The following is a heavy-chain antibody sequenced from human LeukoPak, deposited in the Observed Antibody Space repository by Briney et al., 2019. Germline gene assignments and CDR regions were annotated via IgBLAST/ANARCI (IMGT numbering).Heavy chain of an antibody. D-gene: IGHD4-23*01. CDR1: GFTFSDYY. Sequence: NPGGSLRLSCAASGFTFSDYYMSWIRQAPGKGLEWVSYISSSGSTIYYADSVKGRFAISRDNSKHMLYLQMNSLRAEDTAVYYCATDPPTTVITPSYFDYWGQGTLVTVSS. J-gene: IGHJ4*02. CDR3: ATDPPTTVITPSYFDY. V-gene: IGHV3-11*04. CDR2: ISSSGSTI.